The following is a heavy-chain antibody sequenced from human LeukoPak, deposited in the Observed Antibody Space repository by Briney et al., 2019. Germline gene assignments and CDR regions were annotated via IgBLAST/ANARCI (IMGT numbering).Heavy chain of an antibody. D-gene: IGHD2-15*01. J-gene: IGHJ4*02. CDR2: IYHSGST. CDR3: ARDGWPAFAY. Sequence: SETLSLTCTVSGGSISSGGYYWSWIRQHPGKGLEWIGYIYHSGSTYYNPSLKSRVTISVDTSKNQFSLQLNSVTPEDTAVYFCARDGWPAFAYWGQGTLVTSPQ. CDR1: GGSISSGGYY. V-gene: IGHV4-31*03.